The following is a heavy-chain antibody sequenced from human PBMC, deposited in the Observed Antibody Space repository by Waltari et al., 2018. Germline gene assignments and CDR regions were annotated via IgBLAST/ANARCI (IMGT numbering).Heavy chain of an antibody. D-gene: IGHD1-1*01. Sequence: QVQLVESGGGVVQPGRSLRLSCAASGFTLSTYGMHWVRQAPGKGLEWVAVIWFDGSNKYYADSVKGRFTISRDNSENTLSLQMNNLRAEDTAVYYCARTTYFLDYWGQGTLVTVSS. J-gene: IGHJ4*02. CDR3: ARTTYFLDY. CDR1: GFTLSTYG. V-gene: IGHV3-33*01. CDR2: IWFDGSNK.